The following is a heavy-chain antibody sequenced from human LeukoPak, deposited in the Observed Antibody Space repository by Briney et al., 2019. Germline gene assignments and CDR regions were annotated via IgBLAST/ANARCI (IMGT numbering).Heavy chain of an antibody. D-gene: IGHD1-26*01. CDR2: IYYSRST. Sequence: GLEWIGYIYYSRSTNYNPSLKSRVTISVDTSKNQFSLKLSSVTAADTAVYYCARESYYFDYWGQGTLVTVSS. CDR3: ARESYYFDY. V-gene: IGHV4-59*01. J-gene: IGHJ4*02.